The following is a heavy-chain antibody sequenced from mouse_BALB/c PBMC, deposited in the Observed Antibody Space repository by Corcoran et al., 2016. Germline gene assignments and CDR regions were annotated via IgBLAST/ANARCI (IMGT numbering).Heavy chain of an antibody. V-gene: IGHV8-12*01. Sequence: VTLKDSVPGILQPSQTLSLTCSFSGFSLSTSGMGVSWIRQPSGKGLEWLAHIYWDDDKRYNPSLKSRLTISKDTSSNQVFLKITSVDTADTATYYCARRAEYYYAMDYWGQGTSVTVSA. CDR1: GFSLSTSGMG. J-gene: IGHJ4*01. CDR2: IYWDDDK. CDR3: ARRAEYYYAMDY.